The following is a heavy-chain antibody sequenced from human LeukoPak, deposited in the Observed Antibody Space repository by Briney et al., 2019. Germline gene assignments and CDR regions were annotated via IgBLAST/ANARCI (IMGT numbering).Heavy chain of an antibody. Sequence: GASVKVSCNTSGYTFSIYGITWLRQAPGQGLEWMGWINTNTGNPTYAQGFTGRFVFSLDTSVSTAYLQISSLKAEDTAVYYCARAEGFTAMAYYYYYMDVWGKGTTVTVSS. J-gene: IGHJ6*03. CDR3: ARAEGFTAMAYYYYYMDV. V-gene: IGHV7-4-1*02. CDR2: INTNTGNP. D-gene: IGHD5-18*01. CDR1: GYTFSIYG.